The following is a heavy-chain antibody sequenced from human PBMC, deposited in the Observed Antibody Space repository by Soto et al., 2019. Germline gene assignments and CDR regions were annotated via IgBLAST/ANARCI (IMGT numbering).Heavy chain of an antibody. CDR3: VHHGGVPYYHDF. V-gene: IGHV4-4*02. D-gene: IGHD2-8*01. CDR1: GGSLSSSSW. CDR2: IFYSGST. Sequence: SETLSLTCAVSGGSLSSSSWWSWVRQPPGKTLEWLGEIFYSGSTKYNPSLNSRVTISADQSKNDFSLRLSSVTAADTAVYYCVHHGGVPYYHDFWGQGMLVT. J-gene: IGHJ4*02.